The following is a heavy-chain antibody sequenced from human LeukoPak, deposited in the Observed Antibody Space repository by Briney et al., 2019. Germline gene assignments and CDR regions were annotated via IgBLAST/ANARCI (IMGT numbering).Heavy chain of an antibody. Sequence: GGSLRLSCVASGFTFSTYAMSWARQAPGKGLEWVSTISGSGGSTYYADSVKGRFTISRDNSKNTLYLQMNSLRADDTAVYYCAKSPLRTRILLDYWGQGTLVTVSS. CDR2: ISGSGGST. J-gene: IGHJ4*02. CDR1: GFTFSTYA. V-gene: IGHV3-23*01. CDR3: AKSPLRTRILLDY. D-gene: IGHD3-3*01.